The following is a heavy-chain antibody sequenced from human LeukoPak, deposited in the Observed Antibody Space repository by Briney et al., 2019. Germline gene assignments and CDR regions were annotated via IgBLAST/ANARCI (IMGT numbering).Heavy chain of an antibody. CDR1: GFTFSNYW. V-gene: IGHV3-7*04. CDR2: IKQDGSEK. CDR3: ARGHTGMSS. D-gene: IGHD5-18*01. J-gene: IGHJ1*01. Sequence: GGPLRLSCAASGFTFSNYWMSWVRQAPGKGLEWVANIKQDGSEKYYVDSVKGLFTISRDNAKNSLYLQMNSLRAEDTAVYYCARGHTGMSSWGQGTLASVSS.